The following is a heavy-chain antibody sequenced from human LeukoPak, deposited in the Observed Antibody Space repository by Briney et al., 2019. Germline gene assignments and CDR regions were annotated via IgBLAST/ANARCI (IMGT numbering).Heavy chain of an antibody. CDR1: GFTFSSYW. D-gene: IGHD4-17*01. CDR2: VSGSGDST. CDR3: AKFWDFGDYAIDY. Sequence: GGSLRLSCAASGFTFSSYWMHCVRQAPGKGLEWVSAVSGSGDSTYYAGSVKGRFTISRDNSKNTVYLQMNSLRAEDTAVYYCAKFWDFGDYAIDYWGQGTLVTVSS. V-gene: IGHV3-23*01. J-gene: IGHJ4*02.